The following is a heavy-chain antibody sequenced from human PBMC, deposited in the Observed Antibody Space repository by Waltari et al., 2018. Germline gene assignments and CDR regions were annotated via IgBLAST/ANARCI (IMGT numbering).Heavy chain of an antibody. V-gene: IGHV3-21*01. CDR3: ARGSATTVTTRGPTDY. CDR1: GFAFSSYS. CDR2: ISGTRHYI. J-gene: IGHJ4*02. Sequence: EVQVVESGGGLVKPGGSLRLSCTASGFAFSSYSMYWVRQAPGKGLEWVSSISGTRHYIYYSDSVRGRFTISRDNPKNSLYLQMNSLRAEDTAVYYCARGSATTVTTRGPTDYWGQGTLVTVSS. D-gene: IGHD4-17*01.